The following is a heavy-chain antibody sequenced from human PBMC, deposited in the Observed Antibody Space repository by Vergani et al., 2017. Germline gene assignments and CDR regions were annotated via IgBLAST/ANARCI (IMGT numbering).Heavy chain of an antibody. CDR2: MNPNSGNT. CDR3: ARGGPRIAVAGTYYYYYGMDV. CDR1: RYTFTSYD. Sequence: QVQLVQSGAEVKKPGASVKVSCKASRYTFTSYDINWVRQATGQGLEWMGWMNPNSGNTGYAQKFQGRVTITRNTSISTAYMELSSLRSEDTAVYYCARGGPRIAVAGTYYYYYGMDVWGQGTTVTVSS. V-gene: IGHV1-8*03. D-gene: IGHD6-19*01. J-gene: IGHJ6*02.